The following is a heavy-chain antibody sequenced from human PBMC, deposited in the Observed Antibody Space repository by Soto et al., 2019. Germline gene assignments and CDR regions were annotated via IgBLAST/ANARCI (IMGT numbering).Heavy chain of an antibody. CDR2: VYHTGST. D-gene: IGHD2-15*01. V-gene: IGHV4-4*02. CDR3: ATLPPRIVVVVLPIPS. CDR1: GGSISSTNW. J-gene: IGHJ4*02. Sequence: QVQLQQSGPRLARPSGTLSLTCVVSGGSISSTNWWTWVRQTPRTGLAWIGEVYHTGSTKYNPSLKNRVTIALDNSNNQFSLNLKSVTAADTAVYYCATLPPRIVVVVLPIPSWGQGTLVTVSS.